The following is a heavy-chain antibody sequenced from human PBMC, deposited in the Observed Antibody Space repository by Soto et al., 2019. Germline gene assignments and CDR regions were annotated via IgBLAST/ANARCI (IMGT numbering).Heavy chain of an antibody. Sequence: QPGGSLRLSCAPSGFTFSSYGMHWVRQAPGKGLEWVAVIWYDGSNKYYEDSVKGRFTISRDNSKNTLYLQMNSLRAEDTAVYYCAREGVRYCSSTSCRVFDYWGQGTLVTVSS. V-gene: IGHV3-33*01. CDR3: AREGVRYCSSTSCRVFDY. CDR1: GFTFSSYG. D-gene: IGHD2-2*01. CDR2: IWYDGSNK. J-gene: IGHJ4*02.